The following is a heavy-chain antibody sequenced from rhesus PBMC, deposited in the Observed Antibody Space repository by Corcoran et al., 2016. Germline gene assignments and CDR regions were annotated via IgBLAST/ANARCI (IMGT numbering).Heavy chain of an antibody. D-gene: IGHD1-44*01. CDR3: ARTSGVGDY. CDR1: GGSVSSNYY. J-gene: IGHJ4*01. V-gene: IGHV4S9*01. CDR2: MNGISRNP. Sequence: QVQLQESGPGLVRPSETLSLTCAVSGGSVSSNYYWNWIRQFPGRGLEWIGNMNGISRNPYYSPSLKSRVTVSKDTSKNQFFLTLTSVTAADSAIYYCARTSGVGDYWGQGVLVTVYS.